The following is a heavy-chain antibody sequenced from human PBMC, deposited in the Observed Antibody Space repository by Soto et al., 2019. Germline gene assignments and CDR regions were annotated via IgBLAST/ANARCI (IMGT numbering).Heavy chain of an antibody. V-gene: IGHV4-34*01. J-gene: IGHJ6*02. D-gene: IGHD4-17*01. CDR2: INHSGST. Sequence: SETLSLTCAVYGGSFSGYYWSWIRQPPGKGLEWIGEINHSGSTNYNPSLKSRVTISVDTSKNQFSLKLSSVTAADTAVYYCARGYAYYYYGMAVGGQGTTVPVS. CDR1: GGSFSGYY. CDR3: ARGYAYYYYGMAV.